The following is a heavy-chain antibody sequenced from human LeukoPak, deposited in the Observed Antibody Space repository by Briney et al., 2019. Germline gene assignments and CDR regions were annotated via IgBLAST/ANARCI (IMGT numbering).Heavy chain of an antibody. CDR1: GGSFSGYY. CDR3: ARRANTWFDP. D-gene: IGHD2/OR15-2a*01. J-gene: IGHJ5*02. CDR2: IYYSGST. Sequence: SETLSLTCAVYGGSFSGYYWSWIRQPPGKGLEWIGSIYYSGSTYYNPSLKSRVTISVDTSKNQFSLKLSSVTAADTAVYYCARRANTWFDPWGQGTLVTVSS. V-gene: IGHV4-34*01.